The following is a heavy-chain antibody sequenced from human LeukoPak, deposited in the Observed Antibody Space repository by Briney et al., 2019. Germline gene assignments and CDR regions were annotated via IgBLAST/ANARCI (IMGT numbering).Heavy chain of an antibody. D-gene: IGHD1-26*01. CDR2: IKKKTEGGTT. CDR1: GFTFRNAW. V-gene: IGHV3-15*01. CDR3: TTAVGGTEDFDY. Sequence: GGSLRLSCAASGFTFRNAWMSWVRQAPGKGLEWVGRIKKKTEGGTTDYAAPVKGRFTISRDDSKNTLYLQMNSLKTEDTDVYYCTTAVGGTEDFDYWGQGTLVTVSS. J-gene: IGHJ4*02.